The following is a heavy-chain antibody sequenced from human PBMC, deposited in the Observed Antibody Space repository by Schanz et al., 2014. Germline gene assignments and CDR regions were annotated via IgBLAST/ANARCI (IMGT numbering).Heavy chain of an antibody. CDR1: GFTFTNYW. CDR3: ASSSYRLLSYYYAMDV. J-gene: IGHJ6*02. V-gene: IGHV3-7*03. D-gene: IGHD1-26*01. Sequence: EVQLVESGGGLVQPGGSLRLSCAASGFTFTNYWMTWVRQAPGKGLEWVANINLDGSGKIYFGSVRGRFAISRDDAQNAVYLQMNSLRAEDTAVYYCASSSYRLLSYYYAMDVWGQGTTVTVSS. CDR2: INLDGSGK.